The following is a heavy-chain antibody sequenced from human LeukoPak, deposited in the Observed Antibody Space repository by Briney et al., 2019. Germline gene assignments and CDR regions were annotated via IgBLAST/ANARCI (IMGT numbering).Heavy chain of an antibody. Sequence: SETLSLTCTVSGGSINYYYWSWIRQPPGKGLEWIGYIYYSGNTNYNPSLKSRVTISVDTSKNQFSLKPSAVTAADTAVYYCARDAPSDYGDPGAFDIWGRGTMVTVSS. D-gene: IGHD4-17*01. V-gene: IGHV4-59*12. CDR3: ARDAPSDYGDPGAFDI. CDR2: IYYSGNT. J-gene: IGHJ3*02. CDR1: GGSINYYY.